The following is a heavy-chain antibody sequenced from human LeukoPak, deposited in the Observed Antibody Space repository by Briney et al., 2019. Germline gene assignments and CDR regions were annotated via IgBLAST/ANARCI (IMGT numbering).Heavy chain of an antibody. CDR2: IYHSGST. CDR3: ARHVYSNDYCDY. CDR1: GYSISSDYY. D-gene: IGHD4-11*01. Sequence: PSETLSLTCAVSGYSISSDYYRGWIQQPPGRGLEWSGIIYHSGSTYYTPSLKRRVTISANTTNNQFPLQLTSITAADTAHYYCARHVYSNDYCDYGGEGTLLTVSS. V-gene: IGHV4-38-2*01. J-gene: IGHJ4*02.